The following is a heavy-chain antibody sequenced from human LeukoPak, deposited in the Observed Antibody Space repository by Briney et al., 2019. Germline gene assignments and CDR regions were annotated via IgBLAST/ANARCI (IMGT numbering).Heavy chain of an antibody. CDR2: IYHSGST. Sequence: PSGTLSLTCAVSGDSISSSNWWSWVRQPPGKGLEWIGEIYHSGSTNYNPSLKSRVTISVDKSKNQFSLKLNSVTAADTAVYYCARLIVILPAATDAFDIWGQGTMVTVSS. V-gene: IGHV4-4*02. CDR1: GDSISSSNW. D-gene: IGHD2-2*01. CDR3: ARLIVILPAATDAFDI. J-gene: IGHJ3*02.